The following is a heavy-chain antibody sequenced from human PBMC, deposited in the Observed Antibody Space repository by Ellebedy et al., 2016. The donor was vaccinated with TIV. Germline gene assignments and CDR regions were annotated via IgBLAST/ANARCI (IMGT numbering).Heavy chain of an antibody. V-gene: IGHV3-23*01. D-gene: IGHD1-26*01. Sequence: GESLKISCAGSGFSFSNYAMHWVRQAPGEGLEWVSGLSGSGGTTHSADSVKGRFTISRDNSKNILYLQMTGLRAADTATYCCARDRASGTYPNWFDPWGRGTLVSVSS. CDR2: LSGSGGTT. CDR3: ARDRASGTYPNWFDP. J-gene: IGHJ5*02. CDR1: GFSFSNYA.